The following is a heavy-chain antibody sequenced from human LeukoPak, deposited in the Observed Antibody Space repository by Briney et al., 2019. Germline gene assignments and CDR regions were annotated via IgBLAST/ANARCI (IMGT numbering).Heavy chain of an antibody. CDR2: FDLSDSYT. Sequence: GESLKISCKGSGYRFTSYWISWVRQMPGKGLEWMGRFDLSDSYTNYSPSFQGHVTISADKSISTVYLQWSSLKASDTAMYYCARHIQYCSSTSCYGDWFDPWGQGTLVTVSS. D-gene: IGHD2-2*01. V-gene: IGHV5-10-1*01. J-gene: IGHJ5*02. CDR1: GYRFTSYW. CDR3: ARHIQYCSSTSCYGDWFDP.